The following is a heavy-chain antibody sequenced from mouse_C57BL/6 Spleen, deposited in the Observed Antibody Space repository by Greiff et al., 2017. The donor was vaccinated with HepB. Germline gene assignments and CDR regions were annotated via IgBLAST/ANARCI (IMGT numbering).Heavy chain of an antibody. CDR1: GFTFSSYA. V-gene: IGHV5-4*01. CDR2: ISDGGSYT. CDR3: ARDGSSGFDY. J-gene: IGHJ2*01. Sequence: EVQLVESGGGLVKPGGSLKLSCAASGFTFSSYAMSWVRQTPEKRLEWVATISDGGSYTYYPDNVKGRFTISRDNAKNNLYLQMSHLKSEDTAMYYCARDGSSGFDYWGQGTTLTVSS. D-gene: IGHD1-1*01.